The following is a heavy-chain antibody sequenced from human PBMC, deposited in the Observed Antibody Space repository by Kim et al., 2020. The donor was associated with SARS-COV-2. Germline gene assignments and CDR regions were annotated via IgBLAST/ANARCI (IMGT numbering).Heavy chain of an antibody. J-gene: IGHJ4*02. V-gene: IGHV7-4-1*02. CDR2: INTNTGNP. CDR3: ARDSDGGGGGVYSSSWYPPTDDTGFDY. CDR1: GYTFTSYA. Sequence: ASVKVSCKASGYTFTSYAMNWVRQAPGQGLEWMGWINTNTGNPTYAQGFTGRFVFSLDTSVSTAYLQISSLKAEDTAVYYCARDSDGGGGGVYSSSWYPPTDDTGFDYWGQGTLVTVSS. D-gene: IGHD6-13*01.